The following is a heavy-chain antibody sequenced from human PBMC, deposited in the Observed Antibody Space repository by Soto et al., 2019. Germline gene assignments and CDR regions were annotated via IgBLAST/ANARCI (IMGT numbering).Heavy chain of an antibody. CDR3: ARGRYGDY. D-gene: IGHD1-1*01. CDR2: ISAHNGNT. CDR1: GYDFTTYG. J-gene: IGHJ4*02. Sequence: QVHLVQSGAEVKKPGASVKVSCKGSGYDFTTYGITWVRQAPGQGLEWMAWISAHNGNTDYAQKLQGRVTVTRDTSTSTAYMELRSLRSDDTAVYYWARGRYGDYWCQGALVTVSS. V-gene: IGHV1-18*01.